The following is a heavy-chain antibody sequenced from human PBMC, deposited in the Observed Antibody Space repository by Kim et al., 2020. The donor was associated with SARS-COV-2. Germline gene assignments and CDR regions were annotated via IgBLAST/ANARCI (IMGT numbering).Heavy chain of an antibody. V-gene: IGHV4-39*01. Sequence: LQSRVSISVDTSKNQFSLKLSSVTAADTAVYYCAGLSIVVVPAAMGAFDIWGQGTMVTVSS. CDR3: AGLSIVVVPAAMGAFDI. D-gene: IGHD2-2*01. J-gene: IGHJ3*02.